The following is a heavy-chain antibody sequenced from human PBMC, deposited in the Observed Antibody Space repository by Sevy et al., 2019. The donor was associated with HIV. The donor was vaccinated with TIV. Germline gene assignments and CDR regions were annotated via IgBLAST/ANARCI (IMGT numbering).Heavy chain of an antibody. CDR3: ARDGGSHGYVY. CDR1: GFTVSSNY. CDR2: IYSGGST. V-gene: IGHV3-66*02. J-gene: IGHJ4*02. Sequence: GGSLRLSCAASGFTVSSNYMSWVRQAPGKGLEWVSVIYSGGSTYYAGSVKGRFTISRDNSKNRLYLQMNSLRGEDTAVYYCARDGGSHGYVYWGQGTLVTVSS. D-gene: IGHD5-18*01.